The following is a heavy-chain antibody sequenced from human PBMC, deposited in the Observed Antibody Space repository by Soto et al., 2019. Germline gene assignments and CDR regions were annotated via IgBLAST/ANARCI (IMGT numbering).Heavy chain of an antibody. Sequence: PGGSLRLSCAASGFPFSXYAMSWVRQAPGKGLEWVSAISGSGGSTYYADSVKGRFTISRDNSKNTLYLQMNSLRAEDTAVYYCTTAILMVYAIPGGNWFDPWGQGTLVTVSS. CDR3: TTAILMVYAIPGGNWFDP. CDR1: GFPFSXYA. J-gene: IGHJ5*02. D-gene: IGHD2-8*01. CDR2: ISGSGGST. V-gene: IGHV3-23*01.